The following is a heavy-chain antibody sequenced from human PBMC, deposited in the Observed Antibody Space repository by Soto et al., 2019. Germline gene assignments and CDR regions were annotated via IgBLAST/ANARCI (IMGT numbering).Heavy chain of an antibody. J-gene: IGHJ4*02. CDR1: GVTFSTYA. CDR2: ISGSGGST. Sequence: ESGGGLVQSGGSLRLSCIASGVTFSTYAMSWVRQAPGKGLEWVSAISGSGGSTYYADSVKGRFTISRDNSKNTLYLQMNSLRAEDTAVYYCAKQRAGFGSGSDTYYFDNWGQGPLVTVSS. V-gene: IGHV3-23*01. CDR3: AKQRAGFGSGSDTYYFDN. D-gene: IGHD3-10*01.